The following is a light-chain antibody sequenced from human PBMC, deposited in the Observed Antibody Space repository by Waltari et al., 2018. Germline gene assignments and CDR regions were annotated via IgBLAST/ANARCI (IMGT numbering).Light chain of an antibody. V-gene: IGKV3-20*01. J-gene: IGKJ1*01. CDR1: QSVNGA. CDR3: QHYLRLPVT. CDR2: HAS. Sequence: EIVLPQSPGTLSLSPGEGATLSCRASQSVNGALAWYQQKPGQAPRLLIYHASNRATGIPDRFSGSGSGTDFSLPIIILEPEDFAVYYCQHYLRLPVTFGQGTKVEI.